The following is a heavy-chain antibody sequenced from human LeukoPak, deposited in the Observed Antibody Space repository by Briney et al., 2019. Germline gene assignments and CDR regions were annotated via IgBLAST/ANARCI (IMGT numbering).Heavy chain of an antibody. V-gene: IGHV4-39*07. J-gene: IGHJ4*02. D-gene: IGHD2-15*01. CDR3: ARDGGYCSGGSCYSGFDY. Sequence: SETLSLTCTVSGGSISSSSYYWGWIRQPPGKGLEWIGSIYYSGSTYYNPPLKSRVTISVDTSKNQFSLKLSSVTAADTAVYYCARDGGYCSGGSCYSGFDYWGQGTLVTVSS. CDR2: IYYSGST. CDR1: GGSISSSSYY.